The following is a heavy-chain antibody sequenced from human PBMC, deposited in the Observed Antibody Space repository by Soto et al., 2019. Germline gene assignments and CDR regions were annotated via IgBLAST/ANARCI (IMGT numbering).Heavy chain of an antibody. CDR2: ISSSSSYI. D-gene: IGHD1-7*01. J-gene: IGHJ6*02. CDR3: ARGKLHLTRRGMDV. CDR1: GFTFSNYS. Sequence: GGSLRLSWAASGFTFSNYSMNWVRQAPGKGLEWVSSISSSSSYIYYADSVKGRFTISRDNAKNSLYLQMNSLRAEDTAVYYCARGKLHLTRRGMDVWGQGTTVTVSS. V-gene: IGHV3-21*01.